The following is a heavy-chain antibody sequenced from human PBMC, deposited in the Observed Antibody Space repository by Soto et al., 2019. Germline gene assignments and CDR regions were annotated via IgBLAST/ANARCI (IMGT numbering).Heavy chain of an antibody. J-gene: IGHJ2*01. CDR3: AREVIPLTTDWYFDL. V-gene: IGHV4-30-4*01. Sequence: QVQLQESGPGLVKPSETLSLTCTVSGGSISGGVYYWSWIRQPPGKGLEWIGYIYASGSTYYNPSLKSLVTISVDTSNNQFSLRLTSVTAADSAVYYCAREVIPLTTDWYFDLWGRGPLVTVSP. CDR2: IYASGST. D-gene: IGHD4-17*01. CDR1: GGSISGGVYY.